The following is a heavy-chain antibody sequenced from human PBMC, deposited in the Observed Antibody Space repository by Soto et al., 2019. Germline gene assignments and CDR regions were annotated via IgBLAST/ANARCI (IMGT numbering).Heavy chain of an antibody. D-gene: IGHD3-10*01. CDR1: GFTFSSYS. CDR3: ARESEGLLWFGELPLATAAENWFDP. Sequence: PGGSLRLSCAASGFTFSSYSMNWVRQAPGKGLEWVSYISSSSSTIYYADSVKGRFTISRDNAKNSLYLQMNSLRAEDTAVYYCARESEGLLWFGELPLATAAENWFDPWGQGTLVTVSS. J-gene: IGHJ5*02. CDR2: ISSSSSTI. V-gene: IGHV3-48*01.